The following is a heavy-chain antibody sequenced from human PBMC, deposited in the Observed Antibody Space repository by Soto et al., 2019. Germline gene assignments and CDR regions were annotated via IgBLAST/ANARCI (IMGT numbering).Heavy chain of an antibody. V-gene: IGHV2-70*11. CDR1: GFSLTTTEVA. Sequence: ESGPTLVNPTQSLTLTCSFSGFSLTTTEVAVGWIRQPPGKALEWLARIDWDDDKYYSTSLKTRLTISKDTSKNQVVLTMTNMDPVDTATYYCARTQPYSSGPDDAFDIWGQGTMVTVS. CDR3: ARTQPYSSGPDDAFDI. D-gene: IGHD6-19*01. J-gene: IGHJ3*02. CDR2: IDWDDDK.